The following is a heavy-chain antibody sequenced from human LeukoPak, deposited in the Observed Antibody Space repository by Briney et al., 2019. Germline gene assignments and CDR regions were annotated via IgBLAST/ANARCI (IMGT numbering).Heavy chain of an antibody. J-gene: IGHJ4*02. Sequence: PSETLSLTCTVSVGSISSYYWSWIRQPPGKGLEWIGYIYYSGSTNYNPSLKSRVTISVDTSKNQFSLKLSSVTAADTAVYYCARVVRYFDWFRPRYYFDYWGQGTLVTVSS. CDR3: ARVVRYFDWFRPRYYFDY. CDR1: VGSISSYY. CDR2: IYYSGST. D-gene: IGHD3-9*01. V-gene: IGHV4-59*01.